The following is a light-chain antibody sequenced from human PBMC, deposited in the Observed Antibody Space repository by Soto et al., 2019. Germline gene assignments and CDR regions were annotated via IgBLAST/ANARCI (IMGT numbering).Light chain of an antibody. CDR3: QQYNEWPLT. Sequence: EIVMTQFPATLSVSPGERGTLSCGASQSVSSNLAWYQQKPGQAPRLLIYGASTRVTGIPARFSGSGSGTEFTLTISSLQSEDFAIYYCQQYNEWPLTLGQGTKVDIK. CDR2: GAS. V-gene: IGKV3-15*01. CDR1: QSVSSN. J-gene: IGKJ1*01.